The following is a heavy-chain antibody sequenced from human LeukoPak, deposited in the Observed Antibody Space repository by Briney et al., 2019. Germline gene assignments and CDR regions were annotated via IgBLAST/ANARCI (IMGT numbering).Heavy chain of an antibody. CDR2: IYYSGST. V-gene: IGHV4-59*01. J-gene: IGHJ4*02. D-gene: IGHD6-13*01. CDR1: GGSISTYY. CDR3: ARGYSSSWYYFDY. Sequence: SETRSLTCTVSGGSISTYYWSWIRQPPGKGLEWIGYIYYSGSTNCNPSLKSRVTISVDTSKNQFSLKLSSVTAADTAVYYCARGYSSSWYYFDYWGQGTLVTVSS.